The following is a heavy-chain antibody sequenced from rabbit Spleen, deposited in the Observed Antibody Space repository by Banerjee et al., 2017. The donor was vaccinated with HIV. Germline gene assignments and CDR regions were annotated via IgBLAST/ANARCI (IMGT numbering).Heavy chain of an antibody. Sequence: QSLEESGGDLVKPGASLTLTCTASGFSFSSSDYMCWVRQAPGKGLEWISCIAGSSSGFTYSATWAKGRFTCSKTSSTTVTLQMTSLTVADTATYFCARGAGAYYFVLWGPGTLVTVS. CDR2: IAGSSSGFT. CDR3: ARGAGAYYFVL. J-gene: IGHJ4*01. V-gene: IGHV1S40*01. D-gene: IGHD4-2*01. CDR1: GFSFSSSDY.